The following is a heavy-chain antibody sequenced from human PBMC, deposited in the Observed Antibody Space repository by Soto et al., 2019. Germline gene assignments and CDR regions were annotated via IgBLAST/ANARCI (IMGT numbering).Heavy chain of an antibody. D-gene: IGHD4-4*01. V-gene: IGHV3-23*01. CDR2: IRGDGDDI. Sequence: GGSLRLSCVASGFTFSNFAMAWVRQAPGEGLEWVAAIRGDGDDIFYADSVKGRFTISRDNSKNTLYLQMNSLRAEDTAVYYCAGGHSNYPQPKGWFDPWGQGTLVTVSS. J-gene: IGHJ5*02. CDR1: GFTFSNFA. CDR3: AGGHSNYPQPKGWFDP.